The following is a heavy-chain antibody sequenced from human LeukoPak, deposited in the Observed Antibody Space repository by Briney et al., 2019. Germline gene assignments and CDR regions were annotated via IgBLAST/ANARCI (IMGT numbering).Heavy chain of an antibody. CDR3: AKDGRPDVNAFDI. CDR1: GFTSSSYS. V-gene: IGHV3-23*01. CDR2: ISGSGGST. Sequence: GGSLRLSCAASGFTSSSYSMNWVRQAPGKGLEWVSAISGSGGSTYYADSVKGRFTISRDNSKNTLYLQMNSLRAEDTAVYYCAKDGRPDVNAFDIWGQGTMVTVSS. J-gene: IGHJ3*02. D-gene: IGHD1-14*01.